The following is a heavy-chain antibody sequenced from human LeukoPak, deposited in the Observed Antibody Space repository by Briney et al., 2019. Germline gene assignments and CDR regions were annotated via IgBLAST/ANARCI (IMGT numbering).Heavy chain of an antibody. Sequence: SSETLSLTCTVSGGSISSSNYYWGWIRQPPGKGLEWIGTIYYSGTTYYNPSLESRVTISEGTSKNQFSLTLRSVTAADTAVYYCARQISDYYYYYMDVWGKGTTVTVSS. J-gene: IGHJ6*03. V-gene: IGHV4-39*01. CDR1: GGSISSSNYY. CDR2: IYYSGTT. D-gene: IGHD3-10*01. CDR3: ARQISDYYYYYMDV.